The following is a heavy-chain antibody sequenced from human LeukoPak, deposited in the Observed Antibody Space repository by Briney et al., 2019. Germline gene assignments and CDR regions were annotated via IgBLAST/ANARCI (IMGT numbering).Heavy chain of an antibody. J-gene: IGHJ4*02. CDR1: GYTFTSYG. CDR3: ARVSQVKGEFDY. V-gene: IGHV1-18*01. Sequence: ASVKVSCKASGYTFTSYGISWVRQAPGQGLEWMGWISAYNGNTNYAQKLQGRVTITADKSTSTAYTELSSLRSEDTAVYYCARVSQVKGEFDYWGQGTLVTVSS. D-gene: IGHD3-16*01. CDR2: ISAYNGNT.